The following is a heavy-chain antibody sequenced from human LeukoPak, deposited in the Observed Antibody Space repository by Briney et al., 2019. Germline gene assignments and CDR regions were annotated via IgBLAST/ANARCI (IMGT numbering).Heavy chain of an antibody. V-gene: IGHV4-59*01. CDR2: IYYSGST. J-gene: IGHJ4*02. CDR1: GGSISSYY. Sequence: SETLSLTCTVSGGSISSYYWSWIRQPPGKGLEWIGYIYYSGSTNYNPSLKSRVTISVDTSKNRFSLKLSSVTAADTAVYYCAREGYSYGHAFDYWGQGTLVTVSS. CDR3: AREGYSYGHAFDY. D-gene: IGHD5-18*01.